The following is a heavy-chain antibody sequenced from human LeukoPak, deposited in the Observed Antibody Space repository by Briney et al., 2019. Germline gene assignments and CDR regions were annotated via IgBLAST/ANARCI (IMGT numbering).Heavy chain of an antibody. D-gene: IGHD1-26*01. J-gene: IGHJ3*02. V-gene: IGHV4-34*01. CDR2: INHSGST. CDR3: ARVRYYGDAFDI. CDR1: GGSFSGYY. Sequence: PSETLSLTCAVYGGSFSGYYWSSIRQPPGKGLEWIGEINHSGSTNYNPSLKSRVTISVDTSKNQFSLKLSSVTAADTAVYYCARVRYYGDAFDIWGQGTMVTVSS.